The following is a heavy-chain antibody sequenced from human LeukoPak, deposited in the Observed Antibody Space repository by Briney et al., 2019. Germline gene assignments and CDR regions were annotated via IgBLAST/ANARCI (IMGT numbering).Heavy chain of an antibody. V-gene: IGHV4-38-2*01. CDR3: ARSLYCSGGSCYFDY. CDR1: GYSISSGYY. Sequence: SETLSLTCAVSGYSISSGYYWGWIRQPPGKGLEWIGRIYHSGSTYYNPSLKSRVTISVDTSKNQFSLKLSSVTAADTAVYYCARSLYCSGGSCYFDYWGQGTLVTVSS. J-gene: IGHJ4*02. D-gene: IGHD2-15*01. CDR2: IYHSGST.